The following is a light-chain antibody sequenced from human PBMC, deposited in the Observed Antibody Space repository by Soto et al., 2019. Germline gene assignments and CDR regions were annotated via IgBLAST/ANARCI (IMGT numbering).Light chain of an antibody. V-gene: IGLV1-40*01. CDR2: DNT. CDR1: SSDIGAGYR. CDR3: QSYDTSLSAVV. J-gene: IGLJ3*02. Sequence: VLTQPPSVSGAPGQRVTISCTGSSSDIGAGYRVRWYQQVPGTAPKLLIYDNTNRPSGVSARFSGSKSGTSASLAITGLQDEDEADYYCQSYDTSLSAVVFGGGTKLTVL.